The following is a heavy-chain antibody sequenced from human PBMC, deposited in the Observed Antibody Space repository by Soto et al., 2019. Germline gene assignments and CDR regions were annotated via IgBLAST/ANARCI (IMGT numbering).Heavy chain of an antibody. V-gene: IGHV3-33*01. CDR3: ARERGSGWYRGYTWFDP. J-gene: IGHJ5*02. D-gene: IGHD6-19*01. Sequence: PGGSLRLSCAASGFTFSSYGMHWVRQAPGKGLEWVAVIWYDGSNKYYADSVKGRFTISRDNSKNTLYLQMNSLRAEDTAVYYCARERGSGWYRGYTWFDPCGEGTLVTVSS. CDR2: IWYDGSNK. CDR1: GFTFSSYG.